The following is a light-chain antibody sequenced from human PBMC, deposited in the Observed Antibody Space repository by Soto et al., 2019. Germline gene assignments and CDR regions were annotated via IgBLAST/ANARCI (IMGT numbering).Light chain of an antibody. CDR3: QQYGSSPPMYT. CDR2: GAS. CDR1: QSVSSSY. V-gene: IGKV3-20*01. Sequence: SLSPGERATLSCRPSQSVSSSYLAWYQQKPGQAPRLLIYGASSRATGIPDRFSGSGSGTDFTLTISRLEPEDFAVYYCQQYGSSPPMYTFGQGTKLEIK. J-gene: IGKJ2*01.